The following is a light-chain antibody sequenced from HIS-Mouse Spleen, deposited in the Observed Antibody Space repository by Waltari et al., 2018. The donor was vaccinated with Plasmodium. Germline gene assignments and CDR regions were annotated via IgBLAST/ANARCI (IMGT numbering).Light chain of an antibody. CDR3: QQRSNWPLT. V-gene: IGKV3-11*01. CDR1: QSVSSY. Sequence: EIVLTKSPATLSLSPGERATLSCRPSQSVSSYLAWYQQKPCQAPRLLIYDASNRATGIPARFSGSGSGTDFTLTISSLEPEDFAVYYCQQRSNWPLTFGGGTKVEIK. CDR2: DAS. J-gene: IGKJ4*01.